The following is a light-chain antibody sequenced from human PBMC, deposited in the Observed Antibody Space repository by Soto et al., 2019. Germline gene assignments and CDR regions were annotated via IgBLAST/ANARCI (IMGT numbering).Light chain of an antibody. J-gene: IGLJ3*02. CDR1: SSDVGSYNL. V-gene: IGLV2-23*01. CDR3: CSYAGSSRV. CDR2: EGS. Sequence: QSALTQPASVSGSPGQSITISCTGTSSDVGSYNLVSWYQQHPGKAPKLMIYEGSKRPSGVSNRFSGSKSGNTASLTISGLQAEDDADYYCCSYAGSSRVFGGGTKVTVL.